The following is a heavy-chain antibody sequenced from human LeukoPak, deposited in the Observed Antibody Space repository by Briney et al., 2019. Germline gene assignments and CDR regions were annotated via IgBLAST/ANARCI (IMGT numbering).Heavy chain of an antibody. CDR3: ARDNWNYGSSMDV. J-gene: IGHJ6*02. D-gene: IGHD1-7*01. Sequence: SETLSLTCTVSGGSFSSYYWSWIRQPPGKGQEWIGYIYYSGSTNYNPSLKSRVTISVDTSKNQFSLKLSSVTAADTAVYHCARDNWNYGSSMDVWGQGTTVTVSS. CDR1: GGSFSSYY. V-gene: IGHV4-59*01. CDR2: IYYSGST.